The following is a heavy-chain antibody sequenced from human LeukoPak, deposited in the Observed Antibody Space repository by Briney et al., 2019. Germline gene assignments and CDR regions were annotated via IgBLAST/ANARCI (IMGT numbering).Heavy chain of an antibody. D-gene: IGHD3-22*01. J-gene: IGHJ4*02. CDR1: GGSISSGDYY. Sequence: PSETLSLTCTVSGGSISSGDYYWSWIRQPPGKGLEWIGYIYYSGSTYYNPSLKSRVTISVDTSKNQFSLKLSSVTAADTAVYYCAREVTYYYDSSGYRNRHFDYWGQGTLVTVSS. CDR3: AREVTYYYDSSGYRNRHFDY. CDR2: IYYSGST. V-gene: IGHV4-30-4*01.